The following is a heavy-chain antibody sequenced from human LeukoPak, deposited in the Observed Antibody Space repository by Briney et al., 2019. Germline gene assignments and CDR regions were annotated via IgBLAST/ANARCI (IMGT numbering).Heavy chain of an antibody. CDR1: GFTFSSYS. V-gene: IGHV3-48*04. D-gene: IGHD6-19*01. CDR3: ARDKAVAGKYFDY. CDR2: ISSSSSTI. Sequence: GGSLRLSCAASGFTFSSYSMNWVRQAPGKGLEWVSYISSSSSTIYYADSVKGRFTISRDNAKNSLYLQMNSLRAEDTAVYYCARDKAVAGKYFDYWGQGTLVTVSS. J-gene: IGHJ4*02.